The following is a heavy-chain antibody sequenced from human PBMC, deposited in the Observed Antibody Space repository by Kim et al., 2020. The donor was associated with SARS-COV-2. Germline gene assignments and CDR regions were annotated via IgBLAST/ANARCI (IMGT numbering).Heavy chain of an antibody. CDR1: GGSISSGGYY. CDR2: IYYSGST. D-gene: IGHD3-22*01. CDR3: ARGQGLITMIVVVVGAFDY. V-gene: IGHV4-31*03. Sequence: SETLSLTCTVSGGSISSGGYYWSWIRQHPGKGLEWIGYIYYSGSTYYNPSLKSRVTISVDTSKNQFSLKLSSVTAADTAVYYCARGQGLITMIVVVVGAFDYWGQXTLVTVSS. J-gene: IGHJ4*02.